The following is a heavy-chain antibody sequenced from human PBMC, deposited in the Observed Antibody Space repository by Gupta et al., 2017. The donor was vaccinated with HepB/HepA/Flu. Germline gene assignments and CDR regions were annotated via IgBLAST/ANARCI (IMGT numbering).Heavy chain of an antibody. CDR1: DFSFSTYY. D-gene: IGHD6-19*01. J-gene: IGHJ4*02. CDR2: ISSSSNYI. Sequence: VQLVESGGGLVKPGESLSLSCVASDFSFSTYYMNWVRQAPGKGLEWVSSISSSSNYIYYADSVKGRFTISRDNARNSLYLQMNSLRPEDTALYYCARDMGSGWPFDFWGQGTLVTVSS. V-gene: IGHV3-21*01. CDR3: ARDMGSGWPFDF.